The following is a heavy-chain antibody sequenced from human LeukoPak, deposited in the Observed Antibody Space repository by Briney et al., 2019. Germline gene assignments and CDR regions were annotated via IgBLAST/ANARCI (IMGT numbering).Heavy chain of an antibody. CDR1: GGSISSGSYY. CDR2: IYTSGNT. CDR3: ARAYYCSSTSCPDAFDI. D-gene: IGHD2-2*01. V-gene: IGHV4-61*02. J-gene: IGHJ3*02. Sequence: TSETLSLTCTVSGGSISSGSYYWSWIRQPAGKGLEWIGRIYTSGNTNYNPSLKSRVTISVDTSKNQFSLKLGSVTAADTAVYYCARAYYCSSTSCPDAFDIWGQGTMVTVSS.